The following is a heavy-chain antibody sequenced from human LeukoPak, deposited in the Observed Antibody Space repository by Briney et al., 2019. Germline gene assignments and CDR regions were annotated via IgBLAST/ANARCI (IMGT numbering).Heavy chain of an antibody. CDR3: AKAPPLHQLLWLDYFDY. D-gene: IGHD2-2*01. CDR1: GFTFSSYA. J-gene: IGHJ4*02. V-gene: IGHV3-23*01. Sequence: SGGSLRLSCAASGFTFSSYAMSWVRQAPGKGLEWVSAISGSGGSTYYADSVKGRFTISRDNSKNTLYLQMNSLRAEDTAVYYCAKAPPLHQLLWLDYFDYWGQGTLVTVSS. CDR2: ISGSGGST.